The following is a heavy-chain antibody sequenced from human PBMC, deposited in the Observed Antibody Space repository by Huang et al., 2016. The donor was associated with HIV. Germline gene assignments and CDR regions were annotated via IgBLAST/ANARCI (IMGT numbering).Heavy chain of an antibody. Sequence: QVQLVQSGAEVKKPGSSVKVSCMASGGTFSSSAIRWVRPAPGQGLGGMGGSNPIFGTANYAQKFQGRVTITADESTSTAYMELSSLRSEDTAVYYCARSRGYAYYGMDVWGQGTTVTVSS. CDR1: GGTFSSSA. J-gene: IGHJ6*02. CDR3: ARSRGYAYYGMDV. V-gene: IGHV1-69*01. D-gene: IGHD3-10*01. CDR2: SNPIFGTA.